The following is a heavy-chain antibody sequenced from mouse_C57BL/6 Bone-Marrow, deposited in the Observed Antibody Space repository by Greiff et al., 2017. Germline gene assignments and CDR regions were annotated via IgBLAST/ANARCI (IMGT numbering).Heavy chain of an antibody. Sequence: QVQLQQSGPGLVQPSQSLSITCTVSGFSLTSYGVHWVRQSPGKGLEWLGVIWRGGSTDYNAAFMYSLSITKDNSKSQVFFKMNSLQADDTAIYYCAKKGLLRHYAMDYWGQGTSVTVSS. CDR2: IWRGGST. V-gene: IGHV2-5*01. J-gene: IGHJ4*01. CDR1: GFSLTSYG. CDR3: AKKGLLRHYAMDY. D-gene: IGHD1-2*01.